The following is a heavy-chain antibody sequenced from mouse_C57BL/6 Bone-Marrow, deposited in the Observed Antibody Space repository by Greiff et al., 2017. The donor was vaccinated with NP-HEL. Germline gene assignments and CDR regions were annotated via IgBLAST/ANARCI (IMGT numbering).Heavy chain of an antibody. CDR3: ASRFDGCYEKGYYYAT. D-gene: IGHD2-3*01. V-gene: IGHV1-7*01. CDR1: GYTFTSYW. CDR2: INPSSGYT. J-gene: IGHJ4*01. Sequence: QVQLQQSGAELVKPGASVKLSCKASGYTFTSYWMHWVKQRPGQGLEWIGYINPSSGYTKYNQKFKDKATLTVDKSSSTAYMQLSSLTYEDSAVLYWASRFDGCYEKGYYYAT.